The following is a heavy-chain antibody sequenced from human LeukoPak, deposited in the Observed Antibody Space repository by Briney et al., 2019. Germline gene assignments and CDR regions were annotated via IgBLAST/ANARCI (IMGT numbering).Heavy chain of an antibody. Sequence: TGGSLRLSCAASGFTFSSYAMSWVRQAPGRGLEWVAVIPYDGSNQYYADSVKGRFTISRDNSKNTLDLQMNSLRVEDTAVYYCARDNVRLATANYYYYMDVWGKGTTVTVSS. D-gene: IGHD6-13*01. CDR3: ARDNVRLATANYYYYMDV. CDR2: IPYDGSNQ. CDR1: GFTFSSYA. J-gene: IGHJ6*03. V-gene: IGHV3-30*04.